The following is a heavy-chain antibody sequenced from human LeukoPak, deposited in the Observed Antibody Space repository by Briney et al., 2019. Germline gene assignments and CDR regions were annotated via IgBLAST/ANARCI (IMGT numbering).Heavy chain of an antibody. J-gene: IGHJ6*02. CDR3: AKDWVIPSASSSYHYYGVDV. CDR1: GFTFRSYA. CDR2: ISGSGGST. V-gene: IGHV3-23*01. D-gene: IGHD2-2*01. Sequence: GGSLRLSCAASGFTFRSYAISWVRQAPGKGLEWVSGISGSGGSTNYADSVKGRFTISRDNSKNTLYLQMKSLRAEDPAVYYWAKDWVIPSASSSYHYYGVDVWGRGTTVTVSS.